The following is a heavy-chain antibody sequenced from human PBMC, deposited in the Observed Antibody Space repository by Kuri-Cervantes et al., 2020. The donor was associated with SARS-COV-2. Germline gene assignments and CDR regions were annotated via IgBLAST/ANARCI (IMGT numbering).Heavy chain of an antibody. D-gene: IGHD5-12*01. Sequence: SESLSLTCTVSGGSISSSSYYWGWIRQPPGKGLEWIGSSYYSGSTYYNPSLKSRVTISVDTSKNQFSLKLSSVTAADTAVYYCARRGGSGYDQYYYCLDVWGKGTTVTVSS. CDR3: ARRGGSGYDQYYYCLDV. CDR1: GGSISSSSYY. J-gene: IGHJ6*03. V-gene: IGHV4-39*01. CDR2: SYYSGST.